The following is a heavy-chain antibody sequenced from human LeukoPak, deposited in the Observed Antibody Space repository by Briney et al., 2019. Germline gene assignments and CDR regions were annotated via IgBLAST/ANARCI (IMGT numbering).Heavy chain of an antibody. CDR1: GFTFSSYR. CDR2: IWSDGNNK. Sequence: GGSLRLSCAASGFTFSSYRMHWVRQAPVKGLEWVAFIWSDGNNKYYADSVKGRFTISRDNSKNTLYLQMNSLRAEDTAVYYCARDTGGSELGFIYYYYYGMDVWGQGTTVTVSS. J-gene: IGHJ6*02. V-gene: IGHV3-33*01. CDR3: ARDTGGSELGFIYYYYYGMDV. D-gene: IGHD1-26*01.